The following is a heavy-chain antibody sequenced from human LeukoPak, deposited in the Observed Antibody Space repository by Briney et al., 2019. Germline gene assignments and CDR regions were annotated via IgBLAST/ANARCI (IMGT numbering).Heavy chain of an antibody. D-gene: IGHD3-9*01. V-gene: IGHV4-34*01. CDR2: INHSGST. Sequence: PSETLSLTCAVYGGSFSGYYWSWIRQPPGKGLEWIGEINHSGSTNYNPSLKSRVTISVDTSKNQFSLKLSSVTAADTAVYYCARGPHYDILTGYYGRLNYFDYWGQGILVTVSS. CDR1: GGSFSGYY. CDR3: ARGPHYDILTGYYGRLNYFDY. J-gene: IGHJ4*02.